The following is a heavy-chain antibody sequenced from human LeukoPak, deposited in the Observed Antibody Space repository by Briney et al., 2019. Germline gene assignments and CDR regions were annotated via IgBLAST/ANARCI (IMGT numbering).Heavy chain of an antibody. Sequence: PSETLSLTCTVSGGSISSGDYYWSWIRQPPGRGLEWIGTMYFRGTTYYNPSLKSRVTIFADTSKNQVSLNLSSVTAADTAIYYCARSDFYVFRYWGQGTLVTVSS. D-gene: IGHD2/OR15-2a*01. J-gene: IGHJ4*02. V-gene: IGHV4-39*01. CDR3: ARSDFYVFRY. CDR2: MYFRGTT. CDR1: GGSISSGDYY.